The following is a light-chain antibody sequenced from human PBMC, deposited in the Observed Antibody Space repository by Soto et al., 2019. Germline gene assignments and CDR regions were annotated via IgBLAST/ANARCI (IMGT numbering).Light chain of an antibody. J-gene: IGKJ1*01. CDR2: SAS. CDR1: QDIGND. CDR3: LQHKTFPWT. Sequence: DIQVTQSPSSLSASVGDRVTITCRASQDIGNDLGWYQQEPGNAPRRLIYSASNVQSGVPSRFNGSRSGTEFTLTISSLQPEDFVTYHCLQHKTFPWTFGQRTKVEMK. V-gene: IGKV1-17*01.